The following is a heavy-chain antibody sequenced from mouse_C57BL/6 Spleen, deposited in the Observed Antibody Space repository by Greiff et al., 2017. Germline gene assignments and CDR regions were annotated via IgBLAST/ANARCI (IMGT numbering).Heavy chain of an antibody. D-gene: IGHD1-1*01. CDR1: GYTFTGYN. V-gene: IGHV1-12*01. CDR2: IYPGNGDT. CDR3: ASDYGSSYWFAY. Sequence: QVRLQQSGAELVRPGASVKMSCKASGYTFTGYNMHWVKQTPRQGLEWIGAIYPGNGDTSYNQKFKGKATLTVDKSSSTAYMQLSSLTSEDSAVYFCASDYGSSYWFAYWGQGTLVTVSA. J-gene: IGHJ3*01.